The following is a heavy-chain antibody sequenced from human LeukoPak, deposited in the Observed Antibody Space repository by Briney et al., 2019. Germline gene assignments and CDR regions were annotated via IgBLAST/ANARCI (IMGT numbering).Heavy chain of an antibody. J-gene: IGHJ2*01. CDR2: IIPIFGTA. Sequence: ASVKVSCKASGGTFSSYAISWVRQAPGQGLEWMGGIIPIFGTANYAQKFQGRVTITADESTSTAYMELSSLRSEDTAVYYCARHARGITMVRGAIRPNWYFDLWGRGTLVTVSS. CDR1: GGTFSSYA. V-gene: IGHV1-69*13. CDR3: ARHARGITMVRGAIRPNWYFDL. D-gene: IGHD3-10*01.